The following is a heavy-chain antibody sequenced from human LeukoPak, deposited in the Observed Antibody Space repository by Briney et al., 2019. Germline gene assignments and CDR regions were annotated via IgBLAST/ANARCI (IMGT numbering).Heavy chain of an antibody. Sequence: GGSLRLSCEASGFTVSSTYMSWVRQAPGKGLEWVSAIYSNGNTYYTDSVKGRFTISRDNSRNTLDLQMNSLRAEDTAVYYCASSNDAPTDTHYYYMNVWGKGTTVTVSS. CDR2: IYSNGNT. CDR1: GFTVSSTY. CDR3: ASSNDAPTDTHYYYMNV. J-gene: IGHJ6*03. V-gene: IGHV3-53*01. D-gene: IGHD4-11*01.